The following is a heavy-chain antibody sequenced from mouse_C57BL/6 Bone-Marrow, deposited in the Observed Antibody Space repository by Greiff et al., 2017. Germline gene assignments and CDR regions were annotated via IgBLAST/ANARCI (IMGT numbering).Heavy chain of an antibody. Sequence: LKESGAELVRPGTSVKMSCKASGYTFTNYWIGWAKQRPGHGLEWIGDIYPGGGYTNYNEKFKGKATLTADKSSSTAYMQFSSLTSEDSAIYYCARGNYYGSSYKYFDVWGTGTTVTVSS. CDR1: GYTFTNYW. J-gene: IGHJ1*03. CDR2: IYPGGGYT. D-gene: IGHD1-1*01. V-gene: IGHV1-63*01. CDR3: ARGNYYGSSYKYFDV.